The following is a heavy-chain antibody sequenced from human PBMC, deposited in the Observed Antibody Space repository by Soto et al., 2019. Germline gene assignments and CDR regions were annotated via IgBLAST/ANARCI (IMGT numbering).Heavy chain of an antibody. D-gene: IGHD2-15*01. V-gene: IGHV3-30*18. CDR1: GFTFSSYG. Sequence: GGSLRLSCAASGFTFSSYGMHWVRQAPGKGLEWVAVISNDGSNKYYADSVKGRFTISRDNSKNTLYLQMNSLRAEDTAVYYGTKEAFVAVVAASLDYWGQGTLVTVSS. CDR3: TKEAFVAVVAASLDY. CDR2: ISNDGSNK. J-gene: IGHJ4*02.